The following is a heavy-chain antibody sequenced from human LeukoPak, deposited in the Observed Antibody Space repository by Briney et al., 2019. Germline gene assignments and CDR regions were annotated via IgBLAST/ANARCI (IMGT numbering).Heavy chain of an antibody. CDR2: VKSDGTAT. CDR3: VRKFATGD. V-gene: IGHV3-74*01. Sequence: GGSLRLSCAASGFTFSSHLMHWVRQAQGTGLVWVSSVKSDGTATNYADFVKGRFTISRDNAKNTLYLQMNSLRVEDTAVYYCVRKFATGDWGQGTLVTVSS. CDR1: GFTFSSHL. J-gene: IGHJ4*02. D-gene: IGHD1-14*01.